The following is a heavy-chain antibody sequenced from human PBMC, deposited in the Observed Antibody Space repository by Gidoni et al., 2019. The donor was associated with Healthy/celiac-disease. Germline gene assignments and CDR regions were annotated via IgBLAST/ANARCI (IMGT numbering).Heavy chain of an antibody. CDR3: AKDPEQWLWNNWFDP. CDR2: ISGRCGST. Sequence: EVQLVASGGGLVQPGGPLRLSCAASGFTFISDAVRWVRQHPGEGLEGVSAISGRCGSTYSADSVKGRFTISRDNSKNTLYLQMNSLRAEDTAVYYCAKDPEQWLWNNWFDPWGQGTLVTVSS. CDR1: GFTFISDA. V-gene: IGHV3-23*04. D-gene: IGHD6-19*01. J-gene: IGHJ5*02.